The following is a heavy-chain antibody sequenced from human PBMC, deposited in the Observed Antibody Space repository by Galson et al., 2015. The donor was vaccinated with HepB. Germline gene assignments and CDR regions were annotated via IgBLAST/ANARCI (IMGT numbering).Heavy chain of an antibody. CDR1: GFTFSNSN. CDR3: ARPLGF. J-gene: IGHJ4*02. V-gene: IGHV3-48*04. Sequence: SLRLSCAGSGFTFSNSNMNWVRQAPGKGLEWISFISSISNNIHYADSVKGRFTVSRDNAKNSLYLQMNSLRAEDTAVYYCARPLGFWGQGIPVTVS. CDR2: ISSISNNI.